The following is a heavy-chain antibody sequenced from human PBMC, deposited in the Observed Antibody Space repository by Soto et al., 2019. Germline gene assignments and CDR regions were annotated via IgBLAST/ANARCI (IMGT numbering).Heavy chain of an antibody. Sequence: EVRLVQSGGGLVQPGGSLRLSCAASLFIVSDNYMSWVRQAPGKGLEWVSLIYSGGGTDYAESVKGRFTISRDNSKNTLYLQMNSLKAEETGIYYCATRMTTAPYGGQGTVVTVSS. V-gene: IGHV3-66*01. D-gene: IGHD1-1*01. CDR2: IYSGGGT. CDR3: ATRMTTAPY. CDR1: LFIVSDNY. J-gene: IGHJ4*02.